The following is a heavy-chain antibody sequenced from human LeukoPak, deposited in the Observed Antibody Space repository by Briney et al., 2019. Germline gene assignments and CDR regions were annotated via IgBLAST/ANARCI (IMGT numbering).Heavy chain of an antibody. J-gene: IGHJ4*02. V-gene: IGHV3-53*01. D-gene: IGHD3-22*01. CDR3: ARVSTDSSGYYFAD. Sequence: GGSLRLSCAASGFTVSSNYMSWVRQAPGKGLEWVSVIYSGGSTYYADSVKGRFTISRDNAKNSLYLQMNSLRAEDTAVYYCARVSTDSSGYYFADWGQGTLVTVSS. CDR2: IYSGGST. CDR1: GFTVSSNY.